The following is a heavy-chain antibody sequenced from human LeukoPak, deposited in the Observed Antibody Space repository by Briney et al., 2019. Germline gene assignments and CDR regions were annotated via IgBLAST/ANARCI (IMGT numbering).Heavy chain of an antibody. J-gene: IGHJ6*02. CDR1: GFTVSSNY. Sequence: GGSLRLSCAASGFTVSSNYMSWVRQAPGKGLEWVSVIYSGGSTYYADSVKGRFTISRDNSKNTLYLQMNSLRAEDAAVYYCARETVTTGYYGMDVWGQGTTVTVSS. CDR3: ARETVTTGYYGMDV. CDR2: IYSGGST. V-gene: IGHV3-66*01. D-gene: IGHD4-17*01.